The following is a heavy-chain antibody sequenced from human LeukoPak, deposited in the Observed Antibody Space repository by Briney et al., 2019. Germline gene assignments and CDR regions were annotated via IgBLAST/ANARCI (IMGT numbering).Heavy chain of an antibody. J-gene: IGHJ4*02. CDR2: IDWDDDK. D-gene: IGHD2-15*01. V-gene: IGHV2-70*11. CDR3: AQISGGSCDGDY. Sequence: SGPALVKPTQTLTLTCTFSGFSLSTSRMCVSWIRQPPGKALEWLARIDWDDDKCYSTSLKTRLTISKDTSKNQVVLTMTNMDPVETATYYCAQISGGSCDGDYWGQGTLVTVSS. CDR1: GFSLSTSRMC.